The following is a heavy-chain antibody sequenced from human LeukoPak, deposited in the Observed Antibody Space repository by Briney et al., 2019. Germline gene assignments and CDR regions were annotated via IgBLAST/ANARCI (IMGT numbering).Heavy chain of an antibody. J-gene: IGHJ4*02. D-gene: IGHD6-6*01. V-gene: IGHV1-46*01. CDR2: INPSGGST. Sequence: ASVKVSCKASGYTFTSYYMHWVRQAPGQGLEWMGIINPSGGSTSYAQKFQGRVTMTRDTSTSTVYMELSSLRSEDTAVYYCARDPAGSSSEARYYFDYWGQGTLVTVSS. CDR1: GYTFTSYY. CDR3: ARDPAGSSSEARYYFDY.